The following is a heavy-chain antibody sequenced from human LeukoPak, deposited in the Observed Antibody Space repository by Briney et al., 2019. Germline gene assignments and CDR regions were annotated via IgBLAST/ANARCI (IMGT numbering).Heavy chain of an antibody. V-gene: IGHV3-48*03. D-gene: IGHD5-12*01. J-gene: IGHJ6*03. CDR3: ARAYLRLGIEDYYYMDV. CDR2: ISSSGSTI. CDR1: GFTFSSYE. Sequence: GGSLRLSCAASGFTFSSYEMNWVRQAPGKGLEWVSYISSSGSTIYYADSVKGRFTISRDNAKNSLYLQMNSLRAEDTAVYYCARAYLRLGIEDYYYMDVWGKGTTVTVSS.